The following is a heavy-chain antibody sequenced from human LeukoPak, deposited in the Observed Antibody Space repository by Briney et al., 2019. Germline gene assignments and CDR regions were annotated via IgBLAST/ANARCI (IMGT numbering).Heavy chain of an antibody. Sequence: GGSLRLSCSASGFPFSSYAMHWVRQAPGKGLEYVSAISDSGGSTYYADSVKGRFTISRDNSKNTLYLQMSSLRAEDTAVYFCAKGRHYYDSSGYYSFDYWGQGTLVTVSS. CDR1: GFPFSSYA. D-gene: IGHD3-22*01. J-gene: IGHJ4*02. CDR2: ISDSGGST. CDR3: AKGRHYYDSSGYYSFDY. V-gene: IGHV3-64D*09.